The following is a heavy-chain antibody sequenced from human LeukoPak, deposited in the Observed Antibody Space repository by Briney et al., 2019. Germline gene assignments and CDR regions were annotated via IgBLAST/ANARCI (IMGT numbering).Heavy chain of an antibody. CDR3: AKEGGTIYFDS. CDR1: GFTFTSYS. V-gene: IGHV3-48*04. J-gene: IGHJ4*02. Sequence: PGGSLRLSCAASGFTFTSYSMNWVRQAPGKGLEWVSYITSSSNTIYYADSVKGRFTISRDSSKNSLYLQMSSLRTEDNALYYCAKEGGTIYFDSWGQGTLVTVSS. CDR2: ITSSSNTI. D-gene: IGHD1-1*01.